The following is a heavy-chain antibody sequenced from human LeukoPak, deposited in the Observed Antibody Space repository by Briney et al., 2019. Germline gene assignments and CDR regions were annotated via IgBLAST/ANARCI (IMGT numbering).Heavy chain of an antibody. CDR2: IYPGDSDT. D-gene: IGHD6-19*01. Sequence: GESLKISCKASGYSFTTYWVAWVRQMPGKGLEWMGIIYPGDSDTRYSPSFQGQVTISADKSITTAYLQWSSLKASDTAIYYCARPARSGGWYYFDYWGQGTLVTVSS. CDR3: ARPARSGGWYYFDY. J-gene: IGHJ4*02. CDR1: GYSFTTYW. V-gene: IGHV5-51*01.